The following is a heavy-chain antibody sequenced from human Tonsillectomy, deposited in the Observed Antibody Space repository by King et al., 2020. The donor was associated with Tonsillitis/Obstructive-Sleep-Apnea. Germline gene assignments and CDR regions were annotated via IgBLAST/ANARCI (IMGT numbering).Heavy chain of an antibody. D-gene: IGHD2-15*01. CDR3: AGVVAAADAFDI. CDR2: INHSGST. J-gene: IGHJ3*02. Sequence: VQLPQWGAGLLKPSETLSLTCAVYGGSFGGYYWSWIRQPPGKGLEWIGEINHSGSTNYNPSLKSRVTISVDTSKKQFSLKLSSVTAADTAVYYCAGVVAAADAFDIWGQGTMVTGSS. V-gene: IGHV4-34*01. CDR1: GGSFGGYY.